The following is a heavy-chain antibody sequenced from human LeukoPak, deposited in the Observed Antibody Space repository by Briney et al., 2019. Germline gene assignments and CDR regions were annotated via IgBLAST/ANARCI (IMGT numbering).Heavy chain of an antibody. V-gene: IGHV3-21*01. CDR1: GFTFDDYG. J-gene: IGHJ5*02. CDR3: ARDRVAARPNWFDP. D-gene: IGHD6-6*01. CDR2: ISSSSSYI. Sequence: GGSLRLSCAASGFTFDDYGMSWVRQAPGKGLEWVSSISSSSSYIYYADSVKGRFTISRDNAKTSLYLQMNSLRAEDTAVYYCARDRVAARPNWFDPWGQGTLVTVSS.